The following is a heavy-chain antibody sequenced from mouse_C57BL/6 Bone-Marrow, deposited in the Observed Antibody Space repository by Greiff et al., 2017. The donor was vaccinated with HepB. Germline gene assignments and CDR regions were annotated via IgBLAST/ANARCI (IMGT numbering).Heavy chain of an antibody. J-gene: IGHJ3*01. CDR2: IDPENGDT. CDR3: TASYGSSHEGFAY. D-gene: IGHD1-1*01. Sequence: VQLQQSGAELVRPGASVKLSCTASGFNITDDYMHWVKQRPEQGLEWIGWIDPENGDTEYASKFQGKATITADTSSNTAYRQLSSLTSEDTAVYYCTASYGSSHEGFAYWGQGTLVTVSA. V-gene: IGHV14-4*01. CDR1: GFNITDDY.